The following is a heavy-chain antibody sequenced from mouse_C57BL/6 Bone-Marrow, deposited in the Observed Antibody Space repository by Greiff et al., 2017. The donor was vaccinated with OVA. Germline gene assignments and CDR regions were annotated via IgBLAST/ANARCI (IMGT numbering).Heavy chain of an antibody. CDR1: GYTFTDYY. J-gene: IGHJ1*03. CDR2: INPYNGGT. Sequence: EVKLQESGPVLVKPGASVKMSCKASGYTFTDYYMNWVKQSHGKSLEWIGVINPYNGGTSYNQKFKGKATLTVDKSSSTAYMELNSLTSEDSAVYYCASYYSNPRYFDVWGTGTTVTVSS. CDR3: ASYYSNPRYFDV. D-gene: IGHD2-5*01. V-gene: IGHV1-19*01.